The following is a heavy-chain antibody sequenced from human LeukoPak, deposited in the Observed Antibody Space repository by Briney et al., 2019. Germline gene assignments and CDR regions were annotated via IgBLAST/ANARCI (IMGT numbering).Heavy chain of an antibody. CDR2: ISGSGGAT. CDR1: GFTFSSYA. V-gene: IGHV3-23*01. CDR3: ARGGVDHYGSGTYYLMYYFDH. J-gene: IGHJ4*02. D-gene: IGHD3-10*01. Sequence: GGSLRLSCAASGFTFSSYAMSWVRQAPGKGLEWVSGISGSGGATYYADSVKGRFTVSRDDPHNTLYLQMNSVRAEDTAVYFCARGGVDHYGSGTYYLMYYFDHWGQGALVTVSS.